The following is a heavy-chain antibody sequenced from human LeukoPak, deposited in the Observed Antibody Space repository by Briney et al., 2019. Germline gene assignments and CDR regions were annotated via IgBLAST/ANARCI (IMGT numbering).Heavy chain of an antibody. D-gene: IGHD3-22*01. CDR2: INSDGSST. CDR1: GFTFSSYW. J-gene: IGHJ3*02. V-gene: IGHV3-74*01. Sequence: PGGSLRLSCAASGFTFSSYWMHWVRQAPGKGLVWVSRINSDGSSTSYADSVKGRFTISRDNAENTLYLQMNSLRAEDTAVYYCARGLYYYDSSGYDDAFDIWGQGTMVTVSS. CDR3: ARGLYYYDSSGYDDAFDI.